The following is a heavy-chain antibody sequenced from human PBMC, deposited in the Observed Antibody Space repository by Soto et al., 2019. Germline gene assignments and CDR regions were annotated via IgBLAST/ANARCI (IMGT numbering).Heavy chain of an antibody. Sequence: QVQLVQSGAEVKKPGASVKVSCKASGYTFSSYAISWVRQAPGQGLEWMGWISAYNGNTNYAQKLQGRVTMTTDTSSTTPYMVLSSQRSDDTAVYSCARDGPHSDYWGQGTLVTVSS. V-gene: IGHV1-18*01. CDR3: ARDGPHSDY. CDR1: GYTFSSYA. J-gene: IGHJ4*02. CDR2: ISAYNGNT.